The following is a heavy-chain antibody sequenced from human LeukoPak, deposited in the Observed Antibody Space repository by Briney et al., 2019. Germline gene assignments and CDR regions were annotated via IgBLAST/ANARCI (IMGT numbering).Heavy chain of an antibody. D-gene: IGHD6-6*01. CDR2: INSDGSST. V-gene: IGHV3-74*01. CDR1: GFTFSSYW. J-gene: IGHJ4*02. CDR3: ARDSESMAASPGDY. Sequence: GGSLRLSCAASGFTFSSYWMHWVRQAPGKGLVWDSRINSDGSSTSYADSVKGRFTISRDNAKNTLYLQMNSLRAEDTAVYYCARDSESMAASPGDYWGQGTLVTVSS.